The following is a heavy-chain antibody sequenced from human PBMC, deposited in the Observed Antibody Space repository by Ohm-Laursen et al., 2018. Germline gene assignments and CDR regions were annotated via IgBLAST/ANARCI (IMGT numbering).Heavy chain of an antibody. V-gene: IGHV3-23*01. J-gene: IGHJ4*02. CDR2: IIGSGGVT. CDR3: AKDRTYYYGSSLDY. Sequence: SLRLSCTASGFTFSNSAMSWVRQAPGKGLEWVAAIIGSGGVTQYAASVKGRFTISRDNSKNTLYLQMNSLRADDTAVYYCAKDRTYYYGSSLDYWGQGTLVTVSS. CDR1: GFTFSNSA. D-gene: IGHD3-22*01.